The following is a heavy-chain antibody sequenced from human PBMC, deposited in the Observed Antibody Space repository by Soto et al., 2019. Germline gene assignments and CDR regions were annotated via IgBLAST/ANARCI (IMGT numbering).Heavy chain of an antibody. CDR3: AGGEDYIWGSYRDSLFDY. CDR1: GFTFSSYS. CDR2: ISSSSSYI. V-gene: IGHV3-21*01. Sequence: EVQLVESGGGLVKPGGSLRLSCAASGFTFSSYSMNWVRQATGKGLEWVSSISSSSSYIYYADSVKDGFTLSRDNAKNSLYLQMNSRGAEVTAVFYCAGGEDYIWGSYRDSLFDYWGQGTLVTVSS. D-gene: IGHD3-16*02. J-gene: IGHJ4*02.